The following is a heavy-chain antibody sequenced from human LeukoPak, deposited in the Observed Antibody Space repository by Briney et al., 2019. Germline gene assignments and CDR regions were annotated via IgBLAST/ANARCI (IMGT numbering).Heavy chain of an antibody. CDR1: GYTFIAYY. Sequence: VASVKVSCKASGYTFIAYYIHWVRQAPGQGLKWMGWIDPITGDTTYAQKFQGWVTMTRDTSISTAYMEVRSLKSDDTAVYYCARRYRYGMDVWGQGTTVTVSS. CDR2: IDPITGDT. V-gene: IGHV1-2*04. CDR3: ARRYRYGMDV. J-gene: IGHJ6*02. D-gene: IGHD3-16*02.